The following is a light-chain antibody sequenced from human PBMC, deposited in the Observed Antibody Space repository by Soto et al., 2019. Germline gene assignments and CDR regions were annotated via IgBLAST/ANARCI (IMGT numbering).Light chain of an antibody. J-gene: IGKJ1*01. V-gene: IGKV3-20*01. CDR2: GAS. CDR1: HSVSSTY. Sequence: EVVLTQSPGTLSLSPGERATLSCRASHSVSSTYLAWYQQKPGQAPRLLIYGASSRATGIPDRFSGSGSGTDFTLTISRLEPEDVAVYYCQQYGSSWTFGQGTKVDIK. CDR3: QQYGSSWT.